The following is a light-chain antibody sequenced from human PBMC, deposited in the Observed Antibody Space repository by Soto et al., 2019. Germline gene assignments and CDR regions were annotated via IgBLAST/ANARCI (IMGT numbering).Light chain of an antibody. V-gene: IGKV1-9*01. CDR2: AAS. J-gene: IGKJ4*01. CDR1: QGISSY. CDR3: QQPNSYPLT. Sequence: IQLTQSPSSLSASVGDRVTITCRARQGISSYFAWYQQKPGKAPKLLFQAASTLQSGVPSRFSGSGSGTDFTPPISSLQPEDFATYYFQQPNSYPLTFGGGTKVEIK.